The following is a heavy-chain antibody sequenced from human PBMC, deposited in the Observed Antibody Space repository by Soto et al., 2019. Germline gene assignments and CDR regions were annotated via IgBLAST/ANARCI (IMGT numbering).Heavy chain of an antibody. Sequence: SWIRKEKGKGLESVSSSSGSGGSRHYAGSVKGRFTISRDNSNNPLFLQMNSLRGDDTAVYYRAKDIGRFVPPVFDYWVHGTLVTVTS. CDR2: SSGSGGSR. J-gene: IGHJ4*01. CDR3: AKDIGRFVPPVFDY. D-gene: IGHD1-26*01. V-gene: IGHV3-23*01.